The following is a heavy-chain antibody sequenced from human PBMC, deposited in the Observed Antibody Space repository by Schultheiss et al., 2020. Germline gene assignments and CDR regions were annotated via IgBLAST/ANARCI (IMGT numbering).Heavy chain of an antibody. Sequence: GGSLRLSCAASGFTFSSYSMNWVRQAPGKGLEWVSSISSSSSYIYYADSVKGRFTISRDNAKNSLYLQMNSLRAEDTAVYYCARDSRSVAVPFDYWGQGTLGSVSS. V-gene: IGHV3-21*01. CDR1: GFTFSSYS. J-gene: IGHJ4*02. CDR2: ISSSSSYI. CDR3: ARDSRSVAVPFDY. D-gene: IGHD2-15*01.